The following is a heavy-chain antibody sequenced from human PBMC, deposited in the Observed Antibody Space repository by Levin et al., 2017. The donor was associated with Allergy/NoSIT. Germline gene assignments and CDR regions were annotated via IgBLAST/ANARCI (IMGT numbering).Heavy chain of an antibody. J-gene: IGHJ4*02. V-gene: IGHV1-2*02. CDR3: ARDSITLPGTYFDY. Sequence: SLPVSCPASGSLFPAYSAHWIRQAPGQGPEWMGWINLNSGATNYAKRFQGRVTLTRDTSISTASMELSSLTSDDTAMYYCARDSITLPGTYFDYWGQGTLVTVSS. CDR1: GSLFPAYS. CDR2: INLNSGAT. D-gene: IGHD1-1*01.